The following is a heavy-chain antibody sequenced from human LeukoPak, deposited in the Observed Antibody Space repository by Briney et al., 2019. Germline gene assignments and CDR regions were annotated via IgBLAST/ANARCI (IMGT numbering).Heavy chain of an antibody. CDR2: INPNSGGT. D-gene: IGHD6-13*01. J-gene: IGHJ4*02. CDR3: ARDPPRQQLGIGGGY. V-gene: IGHV1-2*02. Sequence: GASVKVSCKASGYTFTGYYMHWVRQAPGQGLEWMGWINPNSGGTNYAQNFQGRVTMTRDTSISTAYMELSRLRSDDTAVYYCARDPPRQQLGIGGGYWGQGTLVTVSS. CDR1: GYTFTGYY.